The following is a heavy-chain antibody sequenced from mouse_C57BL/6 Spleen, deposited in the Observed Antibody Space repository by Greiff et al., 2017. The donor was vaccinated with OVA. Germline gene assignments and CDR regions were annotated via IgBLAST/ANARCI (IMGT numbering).Heavy chain of an antibody. Sequence: VQLQQPGAELVKPGASVKLSCKASGYTFTSYWMHWVKQRPGQGLEWIGMIHPNSGSTNYNEKFKSKATLTVDKSSSTAYMKLSSLTAEDSAVYYCARENYGSPVAYWGQGTLVTVSA. D-gene: IGHD1-1*01. V-gene: IGHV1-64*01. CDR2: IHPNSGST. CDR3: ARENYGSPVAY. J-gene: IGHJ3*01. CDR1: GYTFTSYW.